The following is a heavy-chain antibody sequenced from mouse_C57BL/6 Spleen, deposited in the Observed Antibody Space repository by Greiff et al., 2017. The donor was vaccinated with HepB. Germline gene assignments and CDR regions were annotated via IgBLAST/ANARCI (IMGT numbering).Heavy chain of an antibody. D-gene: IGHD4-1*01. V-gene: IGHV3-1*01. CDR2: ISYSGST. Sequence: DVKLQESGPGMVKPSQSLSLTCTVTGYSITSGYDWHWIRHFPGNKLEWMGYISYSGSTNYNPSLKSRISITHDTSKNHFFLKLNSVTTEDTATYYCARVWEGYFDVWGTGTTVTVSS. CDR1: GYSITSGYD. CDR3: ARVWEGYFDV. J-gene: IGHJ1*03.